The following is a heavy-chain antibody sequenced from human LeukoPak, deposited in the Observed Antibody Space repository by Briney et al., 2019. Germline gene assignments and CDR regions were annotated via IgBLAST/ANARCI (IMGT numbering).Heavy chain of an antibody. CDR1: GFTFSSYS. Sequence: GGSLRLSCAASGFTFSSYSMNWVRQAPGKGLEWVSSISSSSSYIYYADSVKGRFTISRDNSKNTLYLQMNSLRAEDTAVYYCAKESDFWSGYQDYWGQGTLVTVSS. D-gene: IGHD3-3*01. CDR3: AKESDFWSGYQDY. V-gene: IGHV3-21*04. CDR2: ISSSSSYI. J-gene: IGHJ4*02.